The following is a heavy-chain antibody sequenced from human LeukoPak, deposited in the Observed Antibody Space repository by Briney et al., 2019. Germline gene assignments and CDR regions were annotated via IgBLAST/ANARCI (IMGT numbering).Heavy chain of an antibody. V-gene: IGHV5-51*01. CDR1: GYSFTSYW. J-gene: IGHJ4*02. Sequence: GESRKISCKGSGYSFTSYWIGWVRQMPGKGLEWMGIIYPGDSDTRYSPSFQGQVTIPADKSVSTAYLQWSSLKASDTAMYYCARRIWGSYYFDYWGQGTLATVSS. CDR3: ARRIWGSYYFDY. D-gene: IGHD7-27*01. CDR2: IYPGDSDT.